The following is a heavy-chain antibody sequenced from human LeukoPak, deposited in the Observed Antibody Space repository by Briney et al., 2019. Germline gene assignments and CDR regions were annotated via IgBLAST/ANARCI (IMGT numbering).Heavy chain of an antibody. V-gene: IGHV4-38-2*02. Sequence: SETLSLTCAVSGYSISSGYYWGWIRPPPGKGLEWIGSIYHSGGTYYNPSLKSRVTISVDTSKNPFSLKLSSVTAADTAVYYCARERGLEYSSSSDYWGQGTLVTVSS. J-gene: IGHJ4*02. D-gene: IGHD6-6*01. CDR3: ARERGLEYSSSSDY. CDR1: GYSISSGYY. CDR2: IYHSGGT.